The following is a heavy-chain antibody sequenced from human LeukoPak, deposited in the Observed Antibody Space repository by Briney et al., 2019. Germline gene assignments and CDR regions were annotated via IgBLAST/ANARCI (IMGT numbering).Heavy chain of an antibody. CDR3: ARDTSVVGNLRYFDY. V-gene: IGHV3-21*01. D-gene: IGHD6-19*01. CDR2: ITGSSSMGSSGPFI. CDR1: GFTFTTYS. Sequence: KPGGSLRLSCAASGFTFTTYSMSWVRQAPGKGLEWVSSITGSSSMGSSGPFIYYADSVKGRFAISRDDAKNSLFLQMNSLRAEDTGVSYCARDTSVVGNLRYFDYWGQGALVTVSS. J-gene: IGHJ4*02.